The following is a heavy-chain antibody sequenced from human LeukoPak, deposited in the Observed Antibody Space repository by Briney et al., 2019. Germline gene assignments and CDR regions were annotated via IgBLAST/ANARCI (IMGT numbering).Heavy chain of an antibody. D-gene: IGHD3-10*01. J-gene: IGHJ6*02. Sequence: SETLSLTCTVSGGSISSSSYYWGWIRQPPGKGLEWIGSIYYSGSTYYNPSLKSRVTISVDTSKNQFSLKLSSVTAADTAVYYCARDHGWFGLSYYYYYGMDVWGQGTTVTVSS. CDR1: GGSISSSSYY. V-gene: IGHV4-39*07. CDR3: ARDHGWFGLSYYYYYGMDV. CDR2: IYYSGST.